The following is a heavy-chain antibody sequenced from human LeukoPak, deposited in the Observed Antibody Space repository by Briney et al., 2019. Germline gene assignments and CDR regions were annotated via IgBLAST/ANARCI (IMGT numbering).Heavy chain of an antibody. CDR1: GGSITSSSYY. V-gene: IGHV4-39*01. D-gene: IGHD3-16*01. Sequence: SETLSLTCSVSGGSITSSSYYWAWIRQSPEKGLEWIGSIYYTGGTNYSPSLKSRVTISVDTSKNQFSLRLNSVTAADTAVYYCATKGDYAFDIWGQGTMVTVSS. CDR2: IYYTGGT. J-gene: IGHJ3*02. CDR3: ATKGDYAFDI.